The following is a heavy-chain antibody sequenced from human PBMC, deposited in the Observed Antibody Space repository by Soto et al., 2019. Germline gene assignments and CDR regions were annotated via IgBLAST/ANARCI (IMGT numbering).Heavy chain of an antibody. V-gene: IGHV3-33*01. CDR2: IWNDGNGY. D-gene: IGHD3-22*01. CDR3: TTDSYFTLKLVRFDY. CDR1: GFTFNNYG. J-gene: IGHJ4*01. Sequence: PGGSLRLSCAASGFTFNNYGMHWVRQAPGKGLEWVAVIWNDGNGYYYANSVKGRFTISRDNSKNTLYLQMNSLKTEDTAVYYCTTDSYFTLKLVRFDYWGLGTLVTVSS.